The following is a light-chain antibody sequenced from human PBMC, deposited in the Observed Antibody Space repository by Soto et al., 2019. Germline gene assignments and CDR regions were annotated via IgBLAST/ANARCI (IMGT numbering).Light chain of an antibody. CDR2: AVS. CDR1: QSVSSD. J-gene: IGKJ2*01. CDR3: QQYNKWPT. Sequence: EIVMTQSPATLSVSPGERATLSCRASQSVSSDIAWYQQKPGQAPRLLIHAVSTRATGIPARFSGSGSGTEFTLTISSLQSEDFAVYSCQQYNKWPTSGQGTKVEV. V-gene: IGKV3-15*01.